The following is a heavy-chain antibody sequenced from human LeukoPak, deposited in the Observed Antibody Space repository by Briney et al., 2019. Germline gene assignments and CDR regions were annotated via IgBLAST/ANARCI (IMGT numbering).Heavy chain of an antibody. CDR2: ISSSGSTI. V-gene: IGHV3-48*03. J-gene: IGHJ4*02. CDR3: AKDRDNWNDRGSDY. Sequence: GGSLRLSCAASGFTFSSYEMNWVRQAPGKGLEWVSYISSSGSTIYYADSVKGRFTISRDNSKNTLYLQMNSLRAEDTAVYYCAKDRDNWNDRGSDYWGQGTLVTVSS. CDR1: GFTFSSYE. D-gene: IGHD1-1*01.